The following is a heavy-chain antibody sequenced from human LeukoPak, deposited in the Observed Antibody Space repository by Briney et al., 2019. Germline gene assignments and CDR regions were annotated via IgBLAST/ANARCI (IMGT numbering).Heavy chain of an antibody. Sequence: SETLSLTCTVSGGSISSSSYYWGWIRQPPGKGLEWSGSIYYSGSTYYNPSLKSRVTISVDTSKNQFSLKLSSVTAADTAVYHCARSSGYSSSGGLNWFDTWGQGTLVTVSS. J-gene: IGHJ5*02. V-gene: IGHV4-39*01. CDR1: GGSISSSSYY. D-gene: IGHD6-13*01. CDR2: IYYSGST. CDR3: ARSSGYSSSGGLNWFDT.